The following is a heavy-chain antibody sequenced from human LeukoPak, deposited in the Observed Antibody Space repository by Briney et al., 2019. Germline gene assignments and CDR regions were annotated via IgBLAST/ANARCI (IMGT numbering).Heavy chain of an antibody. D-gene: IGHD3-9*01. CDR2: ISAYNGNT. CDR1: GYSFTSYG. V-gene: IGHV1-18*01. J-gene: IGHJ6*02. CDR3: ARWYYDILTGDHRGYYYGMDV. Sequence: ASVKVSCKASGYSFTSYGISWVRQAPGQELEWMGWISAYNGNTKYAQKLQGRVTMTTDTSTSTAYMELRSLRSDDTAVYYCARWYYDILTGDHRGYYYGMDVWGQGTTVTVSS.